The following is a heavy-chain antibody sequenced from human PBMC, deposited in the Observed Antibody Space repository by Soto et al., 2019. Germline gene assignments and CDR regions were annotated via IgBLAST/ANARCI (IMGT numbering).Heavy chain of an antibody. CDR1: GYTFTSYA. CDR2: MNPNTGNS. D-gene: IGHD1-1*01. CDR3: ARRAETNGWNGFGADKYYFDF. V-gene: IGHV1-8*01. J-gene: IGHJ4*02. Sequence: QVQLVQSGAEVRQPGASVKVSCEASGYTFTSYAIYWVRQATGQGLEWMGWMNPNTGNSGYAQKFQGRVTVTSDTSINTVYMELSSLRSEDTAVYYCARRAETNGWNGFGADKYYFDFWGQGTLVTVSS.